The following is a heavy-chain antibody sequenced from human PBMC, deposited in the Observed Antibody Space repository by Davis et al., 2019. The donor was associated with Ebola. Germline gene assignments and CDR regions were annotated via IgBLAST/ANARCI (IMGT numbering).Heavy chain of an antibody. Sequence: ASVKVSCKASGYTFTSYYMHWVRQAPGQGLEWMGIINPSGGSTSYAQKFQGRVTMTRDTSTSTVYMELSRLRSDDTAVYYCARDWGGTIGSSREYYFDYWGQGTLVTVSS. CDR3: ARDWGGTIGSSREYYFDY. V-gene: IGHV1-46*01. J-gene: IGHJ4*02. CDR1: GYTFTSYY. D-gene: IGHD6-6*01. CDR2: INPSGGST.